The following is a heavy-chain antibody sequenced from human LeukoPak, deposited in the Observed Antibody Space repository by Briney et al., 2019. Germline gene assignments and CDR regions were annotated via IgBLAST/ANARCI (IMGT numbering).Heavy chain of an antibody. CDR2: IYTSGST. Sequence: SQTLSLTCAVSGGSISSGGYYWSWIRQPAGKGLEWIGRIYTSGSTNYNPSLKSRVTISVDTSKNQFSLKLSSVTAADTAVYYCARERGRYDSSGIDYWGQGTLVTVSS. D-gene: IGHD3-22*01. CDR1: GGSISSGGYY. V-gene: IGHV4-61*02. J-gene: IGHJ4*02. CDR3: ARERGRYDSSGIDY.